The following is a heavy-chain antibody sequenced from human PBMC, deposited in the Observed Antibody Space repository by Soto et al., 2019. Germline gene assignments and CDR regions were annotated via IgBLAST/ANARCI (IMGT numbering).Heavy chain of an antibody. D-gene: IGHD6-25*01. CDR3: ARAVPGKRYYYYGMDV. J-gene: IGHJ6*02. Sequence: GGSLRLSCAASGFTFSSYGMHWVRQAPGKGLEWVAVIWYDGSNKYYADSVKGRFTISRDNSKNTLYLQMNSLRAEDTAVYYCARAVPGKRYYYYGMDVWAQGTTVTGS. CDR1: GFTFSSYG. CDR2: IWYDGSNK. V-gene: IGHV3-33*01.